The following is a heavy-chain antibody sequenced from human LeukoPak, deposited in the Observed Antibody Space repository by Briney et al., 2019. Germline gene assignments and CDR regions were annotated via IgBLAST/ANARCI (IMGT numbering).Heavy chain of an antibody. D-gene: IGHD2-2*02. CDR3: AKDEVGRYCSSTSCYSRFDY. J-gene: IGHJ4*02. CDR2: ISYAGNNE. Sequence: GGSLRLSCAASGSTFSNYAMHWVRQAPDKGLEWVAVISYAGNNEYYADSVKGRLTISRDNSKNTLYLQMNSLRAEDTAMYYCAKDEVGRYCSSTSCYSRFDYWGQGTLVTVSS. V-gene: IGHV3-30*18. CDR1: GSTFSNYA.